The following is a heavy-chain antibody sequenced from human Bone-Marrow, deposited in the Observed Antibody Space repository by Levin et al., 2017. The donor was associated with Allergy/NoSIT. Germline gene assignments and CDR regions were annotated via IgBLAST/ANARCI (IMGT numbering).Heavy chain of an antibody. J-gene: IGHJ3*02. CDR3: ARTMVLAPFDM. Sequence: GGSLRLSCATAGFTFTDYYMSWIRQAPGQGLEWVSLISASGGMIFYADSVKGRFTISRDDASNSLNLQMNSLRAEDTAVYYCARTMVLAPFDMWGQGTMVIVSS. V-gene: IGHV3-11*01. CDR2: ISASGGMI. D-gene: IGHD2-8*02. CDR1: GFTFTDYY.